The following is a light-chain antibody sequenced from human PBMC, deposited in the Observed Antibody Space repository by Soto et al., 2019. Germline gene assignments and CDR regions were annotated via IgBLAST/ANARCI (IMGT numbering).Light chain of an antibody. Sequence: QSALTQPASVSGSPGQSITISCTGTSSDVGGYNYVSWYQLHPGKGPKLILYEVTNRPSGVSDRFSGSKSGNTASLTISGLQAEDEADYYCSSYTSSTAYVFGTGTKVTVL. J-gene: IGLJ1*01. CDR3: SSYTSSTAYV. CDR2: EVT. CDR1: SSDVGGYNY. V-gene: IGLV2-14*01.